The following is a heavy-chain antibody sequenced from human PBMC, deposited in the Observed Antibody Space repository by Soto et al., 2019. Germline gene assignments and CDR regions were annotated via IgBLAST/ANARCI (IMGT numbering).Heavy chain of an antibody. D-gene: IGHD6-19*01. CDR3: AKVTHRGPIAVAGPLGS. CDR2: FNPSGLST. V-gene: IGHV1-46*01. CDR1: GSITNHH. J-gene: IGHJ4*02. Sequence: QVHLVQSGAEVKKPGASVNVSCQASGSITNHHMHWVRQAPGQGLEWMGIFNPSGLSTTYAQKCQGRVTITRDTSTSTVYMGLSSRTSEDTAVYFCAKVTHRGPIAVAGPLGSWGQGTLVIVSS.